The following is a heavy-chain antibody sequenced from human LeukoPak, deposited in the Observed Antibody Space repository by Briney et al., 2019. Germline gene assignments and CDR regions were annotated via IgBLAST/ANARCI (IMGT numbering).Heavy chain of an antibody. J-gene: IGHJ4*02. Sequence: GGSPRLSCVASGFIVSNNYMSWVRQAPGKGLEWVSVLYNAGSTYYAESVKGRFTISRDNSKNTLYLQMNSLRAEDTAVYYCARGQYYSETNGYYLFDYWGQGTLVTVSS. CDR1: GFIVSNNY. D-gene: IGHD3-22*01. CDR2: LYNAGST. CDR3: ARGQYYSETNGYYLFDY. V-gene: IGHV3-53*01.